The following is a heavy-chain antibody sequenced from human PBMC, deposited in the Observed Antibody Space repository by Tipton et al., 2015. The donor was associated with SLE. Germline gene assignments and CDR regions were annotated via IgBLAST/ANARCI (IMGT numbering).Heavy chain of an antibody. CDR2: IKQDGSEK. Sequence: SLRLSCAASGFPLSNFWMSWVRQTPGKGLEWVANIKQDGSEKYYVDSVKGRFTISRDNAKNSLYLQMNSLRAEDTAVYYCARDYNWNYGSEFFDKWGQGTLVTVSS. V-gene: IGHV3-7*05. D-gene: IGHD1-7*01. CDR1: GFPLSNFW. J-gene: IGHJ4*02. CDR3: ARDYNWNYGSEFFDK.